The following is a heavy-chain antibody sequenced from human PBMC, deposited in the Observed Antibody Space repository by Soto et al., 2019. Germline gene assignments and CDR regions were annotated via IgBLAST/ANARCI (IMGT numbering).Heavy chain of an antibody. V-gene: IGHV3-11*01. Sequence: QVQLVESGGGLVQPGGSLRLSCAASNFIFSDYYLSWIRQAPGKGLEWVSYISNSGTTVYYADSVKGRFTISRDNAKKSLYLQMNSLRAEDTAVYYCARDTLPTDFGLGWDVWGQGTTVTVSS. J-gene: IGHJ6*02. D-gene: IGHD4-17*01. CDR2: ISNSGTTV. CDR1: NFIFSDYY. CDR3: ARDTLPTDFGLGWDV.